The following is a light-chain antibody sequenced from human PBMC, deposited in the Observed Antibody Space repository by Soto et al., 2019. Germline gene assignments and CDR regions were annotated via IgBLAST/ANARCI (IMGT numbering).Light chain of an antibody. CDR3: LLYYGGAQVI. CDR2: STS. Sequence: QAVVTQEPSLTVSPGGTVTLTCASSTGPVTSGYFPNWFQQKPGQAPRPLIYSTSNKHSWTPARFSGSLLGGKAALTLSGVQPEDEAAYYCLLYYGGAQVIFGGGTQLTVL. V-gene: IGLV7-43*01. CDR1: TGPVTSGYF. J-gene: IGLJ2*01.